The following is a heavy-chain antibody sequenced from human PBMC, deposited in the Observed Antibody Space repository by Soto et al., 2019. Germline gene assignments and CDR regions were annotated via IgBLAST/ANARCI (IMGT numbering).Heavy chain of an antibody. Sequence: SVKVSCKASGGTFSSYAISWVRQAPGQGLEWMGGIIPIFGTANYAQKFQGRVTITADESTSTAYMELSSLRSEDTAVYYCARCLEYCSSTSCEYYYYGMDVWGQGTTVTVSS. D-gene: IGHD2-2*01. CDR1: GGTFSSYA. CDR3: ARCLEYCSSTSCEYYYYGMDV. CDR2: IIPIFGTA. J-gene: IGHJ6*02. V-gene: IGHV1-69*13.